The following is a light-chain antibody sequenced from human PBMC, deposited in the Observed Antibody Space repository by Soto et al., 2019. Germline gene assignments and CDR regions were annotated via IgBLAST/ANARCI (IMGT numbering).Light chain of an antibody. CDR2: AAS. CDR3: QHYGASPGT. Sequence: ENVLTQSPGTVSLSPGESVTLSCRATLSVGGNYLAWYQQKPGQAPRLLMYAASTRATGFPDRFTGSGSGTDFTLTITRLEPEDFAVYYCQHYGASPGTFGQGTKLEI. V-gene: IGKV3-20*01. CDR1: LSVGGNY. J-gene: IGKJ2*01.